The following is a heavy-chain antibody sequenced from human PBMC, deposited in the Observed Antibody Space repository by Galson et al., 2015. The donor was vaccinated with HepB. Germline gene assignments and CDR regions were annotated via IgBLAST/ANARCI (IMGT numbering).Heavy chain of an antibody. J-gene: IGHJ2*01. CDR3: ARDGPIREPTTPYWYFDL. Sequence: SLRLSCAASGFTFSDYYMSWIRQAPGKGLVWVSYISSSSSYTNYADSVKGRFTISRDNAKNSLYLQMNSLRAEDTAVYYCARDGPIREPTTPYWYFDLWGRGTLVTVSS. V-gene: IGHV3-11*06. D-gene: IGHD1-26*01. CDR2: ISSSSSYT. CDR1: GFTFSDYY.